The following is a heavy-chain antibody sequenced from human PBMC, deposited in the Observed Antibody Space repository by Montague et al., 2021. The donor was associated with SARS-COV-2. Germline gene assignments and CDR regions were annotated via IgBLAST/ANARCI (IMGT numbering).Heavy chain of an antibody. CDR2: LSYSGRP. J-gene: IGHJ4*02. CDR3: AGRLPQYTSGWYFDQ. Sequence: SETLSLTYDFAGGSFRDYAWSWIRQPPGKRLEWIGYLSYSGRPIYNPSLESRVSISVDTSKNQFSLRLRSVIAADTAVYYCAGRLPQYTSGWYFDQWGQGTLVAVSS. V-gene: IGHV4-59*08. D-gene: IGHD6-19*01. CDR1: GGSFRDYA.